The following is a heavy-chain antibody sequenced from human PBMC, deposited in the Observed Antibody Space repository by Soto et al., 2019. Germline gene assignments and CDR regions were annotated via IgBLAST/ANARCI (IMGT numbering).Heavy chain of an antibody. V-gene: IGHV4-59*01. CDR1: GGCISRDY. D-gene: IGHD3-16*01. J-gene: IGHJ5*02. Sequence: PSETLSLTCTVSGGCISRDYWSWIRQPPGRGLGWIAYIYYSGSTNYNPSLKSRVTTSVDTSKNQFSLKLSSVTAADTAVYYCARHFDDYYGRHLRLAPSGQGTPVPVSS. CDR2: IYYSGST. CDR3: ARHFDDYYGRHLRLAP.